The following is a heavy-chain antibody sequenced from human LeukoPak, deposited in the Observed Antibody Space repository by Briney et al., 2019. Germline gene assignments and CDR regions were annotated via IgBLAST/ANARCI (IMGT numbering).Heavy chain of an antibody. CDR3: AREWGSGSYYNWYNFDF. CDR2: IYHSGST. J-gene: IGHJ4*02. D-gene: IGHD3-10*01. CDR1: VYSISSGYY. V-gene: IGHV4-38-2*02. Sequence: SETLSLTCGVSVYSISSGYYWGWIRQPPGKGLEWIGSIYHSGSTSYNASLKSRVTISVDTSKNQFSLKLTSVTAADTAVYYCAREWGSGSYYNWYNFDFWGQGTLVTVSS.